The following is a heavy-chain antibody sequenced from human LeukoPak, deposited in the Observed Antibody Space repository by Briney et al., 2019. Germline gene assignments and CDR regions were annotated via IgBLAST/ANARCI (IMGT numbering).Heavy chain of an antibody. J-gene: IGHJ6*03. D-gene: IGHD2/OR15-2a*01. CDR3: ARDFRFLMDV. CDR1: GFTFSSYE. Sequence: GGSLRLSCAASGFTFSSYEMNWVRQAPGKGLEWVSYISSSGSTIYYADSVKGRFTISRDNAKNSLYLQMNSLRPEDTAVYYCARDFRFLMDVWGKGTTVTVSS. CDR2: ISSSGSTI. V-gene: IGHV3-48*03.